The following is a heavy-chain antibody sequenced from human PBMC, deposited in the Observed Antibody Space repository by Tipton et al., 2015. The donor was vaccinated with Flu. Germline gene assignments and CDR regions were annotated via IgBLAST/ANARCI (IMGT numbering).Heavy chain of an antibody. D-gene: IGHD2-2*01. J-gene: IGHJ6*02. V-gene: IGHV3-30*02. CDR2: IRYDGSNK. Sequence: SLRLSCAASGFTSSSYGMHWVRQAPGKGLEWVAFIRYDGSNKYYADSVKGRFTISRDNSKNTLYLQMNSLRAEDTAAYYCAKEEGYCSSTSCQITYYYYGMDVWGQGTTVTVSS. CDR1: GFTSSSYG. CDR3: AKEEGYCSSTSCQITYYYYGMDV.